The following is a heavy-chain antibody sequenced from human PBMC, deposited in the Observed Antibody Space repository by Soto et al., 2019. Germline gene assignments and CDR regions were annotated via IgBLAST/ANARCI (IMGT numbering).Heavy chain of an antibody. J-gene: IGHJ4*01. D-gene: IGHD6-19*01. CDR3: ARVAVAGTCPSTHGFDY. CDR2: ISAYKGDT. V-gene: IGHV1-18*01. Sequence: WPQHAHGQGLEWMGWISAYKGDTKYAQILQGRVTMTTDTSTRTAYMELRSLTSDDTAVYYCARVAVAGTCPSTHGFDYWRHRTPVPVSS.